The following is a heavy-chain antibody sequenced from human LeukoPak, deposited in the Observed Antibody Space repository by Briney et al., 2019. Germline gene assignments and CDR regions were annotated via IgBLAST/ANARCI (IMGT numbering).Heavy chain of an antibody. CDR1: GYTLTNYW. J-gene: IGHJ4*02. CDR2: IYPGDSDT. CDR3: ARQSAGFDY. V-gene: IGHV5-51*01. Sequence: GESLKISCEGSGYTLTNYWIGWVRQTPGKGLEWMGTIYPGDSDTRYSPSFQGQVTISVDKSISTAYLQWSSLSASDTAMYYCARQSAGFDYWGQGALVTVSS.